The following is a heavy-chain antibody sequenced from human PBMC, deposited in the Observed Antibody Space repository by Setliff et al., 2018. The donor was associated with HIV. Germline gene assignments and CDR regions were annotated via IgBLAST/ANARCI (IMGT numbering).Heavy chain of an antibody. D-gene: IGHD4-4*01. V-gene: IGHV1-46*01. Sequence: SCKASGYTFTNYYIHWVRQAPGQGLEWMGIINPSGGSTTYAQKFQGRVTMTRDTSTSTVYMELSSLRSEDTAVYYCARDAFDYTAYYYSYMDVWGKGTTVTVSS. CDR1: GYTFTNYY. J-gene: IGHJ6*03. CDR3: ARDAFDYTAYYYSYMDV. CDR2: INPSGGST.